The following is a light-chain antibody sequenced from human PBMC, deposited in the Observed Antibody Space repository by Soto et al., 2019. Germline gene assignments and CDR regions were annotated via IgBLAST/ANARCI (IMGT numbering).Light chain of an antibody. V-gene: IGLV2-14*01. Sequence: QSVLTQPASVSGSPGQSITISCTGTSSDVGGYNYVSWYQQHPGKAPKLMIYDVSNRHSGVSNRFSGSKSGNTASLTISGLQAEDDADYYCSSYTSSSTLYVFGTGTKVTVL. CDR3: SSYTSSSTLYV. J-gene: IGLJ1*01. CDR2: DVS. CDR1: SSDVGGYNY.